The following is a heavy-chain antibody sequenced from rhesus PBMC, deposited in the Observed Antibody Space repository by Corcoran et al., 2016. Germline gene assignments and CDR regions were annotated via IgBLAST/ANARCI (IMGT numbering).Heavy chain of an antibody. J-gene: IGHJ3*01. D-gene: IGHD1-26*01. Sequence: QVQLQESGPGLVKPSETLSLTCAVSGGSVSSSNWWSWIRQPPGKGLEWIGYISGSSCSTYYKPSLKSRVTISTDTSKNQFSLKLSSVTAADTAVYYCARDSVTGTTCAFDFGGQGLRVTVSS. CDR3: ARDSVTGTTCAFDF. CDR1: GGSVSSSNW. V-gene: IGHV4-65*01. CDR2: ISGSSCST.